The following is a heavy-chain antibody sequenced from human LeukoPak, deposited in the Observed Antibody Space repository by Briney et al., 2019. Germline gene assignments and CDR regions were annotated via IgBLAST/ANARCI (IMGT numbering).Heavy chain of an antibody. CDR3: ARIYSGYDGGFDY. D-gene: IGHD5-12*01. V-gene: IGHV4-59*01. CDR1: GGSISSYY. CDR2: IYYSGST. J-gene: IGHJ4*02. Sequence: SETLSLTCTVSGGSISSYYWSWIRQPTGKGLEWIGYIYYSGSTNYNPSLKSRVTISVDTSKNQFSLKLSSVTAADTAVYYCARIYSGYDGGFDYWGQGTLVTVSS.